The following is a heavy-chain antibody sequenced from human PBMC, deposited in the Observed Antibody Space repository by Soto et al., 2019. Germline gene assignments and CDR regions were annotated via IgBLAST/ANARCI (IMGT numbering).Heavy chain of an antibody. Sequence: SVKVSCKASGGTFSSYATSWVRQAPGQGLEWMGGIIPIFGTANYAQKFQGRVTITADESTSTAYMELSSLRSEDTAVYYCARERTRDYGMDVWGQGTTVTVSS. CDR1: GGTFSSYA. CDR2: IIPIFGTA. CDR3: ARERTRDYGMDV. J-gene: IGHJ6*02. V-gene: IGHV1-69*13.